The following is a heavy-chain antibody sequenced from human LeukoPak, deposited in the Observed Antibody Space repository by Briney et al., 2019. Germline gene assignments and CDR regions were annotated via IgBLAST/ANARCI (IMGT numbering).Heavy chain of an antibody. CDR3: ARGLPPLPT. Sequence: PSETLSLTCAVHDGSFNGYYLTWIRQPPGKGLEWIGEIRHTGSTNYSPSLKSRVTISVDTSKKQFSLKLTSVTAADSGLYYCARGLPPLPTWGQGSLVTVSS. CDR2: IRHTGST. CDR1: DGSFNGYY. V-gene: IGHV4-34*01. J-gene: IGHJ5*02.